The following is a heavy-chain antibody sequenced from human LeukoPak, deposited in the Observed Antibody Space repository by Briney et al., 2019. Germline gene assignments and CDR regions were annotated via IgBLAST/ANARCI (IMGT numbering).Heavy chain of an antibody. D-gene: IGHD3-3*01. CDR3: ATTPRYDFWSGILGGYLNY. CDR1: GYTLTELS. J-gene: IGHJ4*02. CDR2: FYPEDGGT. Sequence: ASVTVSCKVSGYTLTELSMHWVRQAPGKGLEWMGGFYPEDGGTIYAQKFQGRVTMTEDTSTDTAYMELSSLRSEDTAVYYCATTPRYDFWSGILGGYLNYWGQGTLVTVSS. V-gene: IGHV1-24*01.